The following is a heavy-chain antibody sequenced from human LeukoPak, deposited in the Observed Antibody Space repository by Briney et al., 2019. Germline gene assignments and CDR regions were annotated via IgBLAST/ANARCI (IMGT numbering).Heavy chain of an antibody. V-gene: IGHV5-51*01. CDR2: IYPGDSDT. D-gene: IGHD3-3*01. CDR3: ATVYYDFWSGLKNWFDP. Sequence: GESLKISCKGSGYSFTSYWIGWVRQMPGKGLEWMGIIYPGDSDTRYSPSFQGQVTISADKSISTAYLQWSSLKASDTAVYYCATVYYDFWSGLKNWFDPWGQGTLATVSS. J-gene: IGHJ5*02. CDR1: GYSFTSYW.